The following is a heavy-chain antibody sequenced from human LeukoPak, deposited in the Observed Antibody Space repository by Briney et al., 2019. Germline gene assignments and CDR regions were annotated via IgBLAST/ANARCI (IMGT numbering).Heavy chain of an antibody. Sequence: PSETLSLTCTVSGGSISSSSYYWGWIRQPPGKGLEWIGSIYYSGSTYYNPSLKSRVTISVDTSKNQFSLKLSSVTAADTAVYYCARIMVYASRYYFDYWGQGTLVTVSS. V-gene: IGHV4-39*01. CDR2: IYYSGST. CDR3: ARIMVYASRYYFDY. CDR1: GGSISSSSYY. D-gene: IGHD2-8*01. J-gene: IGHJ4*02.